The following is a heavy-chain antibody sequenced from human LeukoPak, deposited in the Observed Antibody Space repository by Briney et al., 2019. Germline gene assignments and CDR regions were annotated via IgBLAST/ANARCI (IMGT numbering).Heavy chain of an antibody. CDR1: GYSISSGYF. CDR2: IYYSGST. CDR3: ASEASSDDAFDI. V-gene: IGHV4-38-2*01. J-gene: IGHJ3*02. Sequence: PSETLSLTCGVSGYSISSGYFWVWIRQPPGKGLEWIGYIYYSGSTNYNPSLKSRVTISVDTSKNQFSLKLSSVTAADTAVYYCASEASSDDAFDIWGQGTMVTVSS.